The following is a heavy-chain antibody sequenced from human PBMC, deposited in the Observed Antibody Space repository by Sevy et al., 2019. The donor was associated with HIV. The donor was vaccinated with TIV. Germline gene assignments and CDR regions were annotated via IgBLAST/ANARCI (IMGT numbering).Heavy chain of an antibody. CDR3: ARSLRTYSCNTSTYFDY. J-gene: IGHJ4*02. CDR2: IYYSGCT. V-gene: IGHV4-59*11. D-gene: IGHD3-10*01. CDR1: GASISSHY. Sequence: SETLSLTCTVSGASISSHYWSWIRQPPGKGLEWIGYIYYSGCTNYNPPLKSRLTISVDTSKIQFSLTLRSVTAADTAMCFCARSLRTYSCNTSTYFDYWGQGTLVTVSS.